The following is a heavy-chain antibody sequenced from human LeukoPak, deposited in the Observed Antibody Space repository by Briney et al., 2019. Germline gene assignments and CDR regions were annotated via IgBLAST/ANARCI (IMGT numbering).Heavy chain of an antibody. Sequence: SETLSLTCTVSGGSISPYYWSWIRQPPGKGLEWIGSIYYSGSTNYNPSLKSRITISIDTSRSQFSLKLSSVTAADTAFYYCARRGHFYDSNGYYYFDYWGQGTLVTVSS. J-gene: IGHJ4*02. CDR1: GGSISPYY. CDR3: ARRGHFYDSNGYYYFDY. V-gene: IGHV4-59*01. D-gene: IGHD3-22*01. CDR2: IYYSGST.